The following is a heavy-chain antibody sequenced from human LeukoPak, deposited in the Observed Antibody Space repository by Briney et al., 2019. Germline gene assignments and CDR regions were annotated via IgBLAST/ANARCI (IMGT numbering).Heavy chain of an antibody. J-gene: IGHJ6*03. CDR3: ARAFQELPQLYYYYMDV. D-gene: IGHD6-13*01. Sequence: PGGSLRLSCAASGFTFSSYEMNWVRQAPGKGLEWVSYISSSDSTIYYADSVKGRFTISRDNAKNSLYLQMNSLRAEDTAVYYCARAFQELPQLYYYYMDVWGKGTTVTVSS. CDR1: GFTFSSYE. CDR2: ISSSDSTI. V-gene: IGHV3-48*03.